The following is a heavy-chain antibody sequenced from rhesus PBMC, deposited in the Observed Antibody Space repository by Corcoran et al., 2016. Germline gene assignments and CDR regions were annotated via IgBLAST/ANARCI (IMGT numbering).Heavy chain of an antibody. V-gene: IGHV4-169*02. CDR3: ASGGGYSGSWNPWTNWYFDL. J-gene: IGHJ2*01. D-gene: IGHD6-25*01. CDR2: IYGSGSST. CDR1: GGSISSSY. Sequence: QLQLQESGPGLVKPSETLSVTCAVSGGSISSSYWSWIRQAPGKGLEWIGYIYGSGSSTNYNPSLKSRVTLSVDTSKNQLSLKLSSVTAADTAVYYCASGGGYSGSWNPWTNWYFDLWGPGTPITISS.